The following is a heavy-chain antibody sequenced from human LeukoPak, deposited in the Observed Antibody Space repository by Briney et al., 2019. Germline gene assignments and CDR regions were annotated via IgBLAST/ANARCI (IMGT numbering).Heavy chain of an antibody. CDR2: IYYSGSI. J-gene: IGHJ4*02. Sequence: PSETLSLTCTVSGGSISSYYWSWIRQPPGKGLEWIGYIYYSGSINYNPSLKSRVTISVDTSKNQFSLKLSSVTAADTAVYFCARWGSGTSPFDDWGQGTLVTVSS. V-gene: IGHV4-59*12. CDR3: ARWGSGTSPFDD. D-gene: IGHD3-16*01. CDR1: GGSISSYY.